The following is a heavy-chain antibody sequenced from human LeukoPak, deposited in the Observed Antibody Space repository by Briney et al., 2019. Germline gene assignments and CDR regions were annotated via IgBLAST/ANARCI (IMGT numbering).Heavy chain of an antibody. Sequence: SETLSLTCTVSGGSISSYYWSWVRQPPGKGLEWIGYIYYSGSTNYNPSLKSRVTISVDTSKNQFSLKLSSVTAADTAVYFCARTTEGGYTYDYFYYYYMDVWGKGTTVTISS. J-gene: IGHJ6*03. CDR2: IYYSGST. V-gene: IGHV4-59*01. CDR3: ARTTEGGYTYDYFYYYYMDV. D-gene: IGHD5-18*01. CDR1: GGSISSYY.